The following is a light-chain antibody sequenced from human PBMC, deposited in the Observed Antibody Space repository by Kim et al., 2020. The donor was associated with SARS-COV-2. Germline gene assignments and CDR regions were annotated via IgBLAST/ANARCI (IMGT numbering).Light chain of an antibody. CDR2: GAS. V-gene: IGKV3-15*01. Sequence: EIVMTQSPATLSVSPGERATLSCRASQSVSSNLAWYQQKPGQAPRLLIYGASTRATDIPARFSGSGSGTEFTLTISSLQSEDFAVYYCQQYNKWLGITFGGGTKLEI. CDR3: QQYNKWLGIT. CDR1: QSVSSN. J-gene: IGKJ4*01.